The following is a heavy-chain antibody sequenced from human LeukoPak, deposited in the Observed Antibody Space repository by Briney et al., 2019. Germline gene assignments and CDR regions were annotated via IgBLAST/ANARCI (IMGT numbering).Heavy chain of an antibody. CDR2: INWNGNNI. D-gene: IGHD3-22*01. J-gene: IGHJ4*02. Sequence: SGGSLRLSCAAAGFIFDDYDMSWVRQAPGKGLEWVSNINWNGNNIGYADSVKGRFTISRDNAKNSVYLQMNSLRAEDTAVYYCARDLTSDYYDSSGLMGYWGQGTLVTVSS. CDR3: ARDLTSDYYDSSGLMGY. V-gene: IGHV3-20*04. CDR1: GFIFDDYD.